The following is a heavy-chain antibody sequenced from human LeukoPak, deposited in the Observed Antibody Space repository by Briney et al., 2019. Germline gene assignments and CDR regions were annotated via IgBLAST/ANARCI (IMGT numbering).Heavy chain of an antibody. CDR3: ARGTYSSSRCDVFDM. CDR1: GFTFSSYS. D-gene: IGHD6-13*01. J-gene: IGHJ3*02. CDR2: FTSGSRSI. V-gene: IGHV3-21*01. Sequence: PGGSLRLSCAASGFTFSSYSMTWVRQAPGKGLEWVSSFTSGSRSIYYADSVKGRFTISRDNAKKSLYLQMNSLRAEDTAIYYCARGTYSSSRCDVFDMWGQGTMVTVSS.